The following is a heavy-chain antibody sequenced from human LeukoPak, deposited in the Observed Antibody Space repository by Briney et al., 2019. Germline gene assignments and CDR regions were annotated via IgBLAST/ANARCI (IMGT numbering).Heavy chain of an antibody. CDR3: ARETGDAKYYYYGMDV. CDR2: MNPNSGNT. Sequence: ASVKVSCKASGYTFTSYDINWVRQATGQGLEWMGWMNPNSGNTGYAQKFQGRVTMTTDTSTSTAYMELRSLRSDDTAVYYCARETGDAKYYYYGMDVWGQGTTVTVSS. J-gene: IGHJ6*02. D-gene: IGHD7-27*01. CDR1: GYTFTSYD. V-gene: IGHV1-8*01.